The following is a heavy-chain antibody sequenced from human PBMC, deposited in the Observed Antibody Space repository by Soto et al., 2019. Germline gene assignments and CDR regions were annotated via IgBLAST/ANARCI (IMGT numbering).Heavy chain of an antibody. Sequence: GGSLRLSCAASGFTFGTYTMNWVRQAPGKGLEWVSYISSSSSTIYYADSVKGRFTISRDNAKNSLYLQMNSLRDEDTAVYYCARDEPIFDPRAFDIWGQGTMVTVSS. CDR2: ISSSSSTI. J-gene: IGHJ3*02. CDR1: GFTFGTYT. CDR3: ARDEPIFDPRAFDI. V-gene: IGHV3-48*02.